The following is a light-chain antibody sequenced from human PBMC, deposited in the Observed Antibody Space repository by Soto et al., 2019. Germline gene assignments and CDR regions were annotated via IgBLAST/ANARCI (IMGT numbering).Light chain of an antibody. V-gene: IGKV3-20*01. CDR1: QSVSSSY. J-gene: IGKJ1*01. CDR3: QQYGSSPRT. Sequence: EIVLTQSPGTLSLSPGERATLSCRASQSVSSSYLAWYQQKPGQAPRLLIYDASSRSAGSPDRFSGSGSGTDFTLTISRLEPEDFAVYYCQQYGSSPRTFGQGTKVEIK. CDR2: DAS.